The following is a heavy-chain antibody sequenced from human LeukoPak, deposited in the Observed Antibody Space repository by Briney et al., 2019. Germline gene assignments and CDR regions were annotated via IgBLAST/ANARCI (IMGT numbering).Heavy chain of an antibody. J-gene: IGHJ2*01. CDR2: IYYSGST. D-gene: IGHD6-13*01. Sequence: SETLSLTCTVSGGSISSYYWSWLRQPPGKGVEGIGYIYYSGSTNYNPSLKSRVTISVDTSKNQFSLKLSSVTAADTAVYYCARTEQQLATLDWYFDLWGRGTLVTVSS. CDR3: ARTEQQLATLDWYFDL. V-gene: IGHV4-59*08. CDR1: GGSISSYY.